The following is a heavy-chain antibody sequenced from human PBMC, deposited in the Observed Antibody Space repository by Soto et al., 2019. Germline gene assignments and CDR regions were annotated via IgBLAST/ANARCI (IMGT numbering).Heavy chain of an antibody. J-gene: IGHJ5*02. D-gene: IGHD4-17*01. Sequence: SLRLSCSASGFTFSMFSMHWVRQAPGKGLEYVSGISSNGDSTYYADSVKGRFTISRDNSKNTLYLQMSSLRAVDTAVYYCVHPRSTVQIPPTWGQGTLVTVSS. V-gene: IGHV3-64D*06. CDR1: GFTFSMFS. CDR3: VHPRSTVQIPPT. CDR2: ISSNGDST.